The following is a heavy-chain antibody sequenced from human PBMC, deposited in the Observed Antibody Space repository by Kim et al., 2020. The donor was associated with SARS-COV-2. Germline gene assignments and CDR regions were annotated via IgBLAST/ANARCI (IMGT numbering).Heavy chain of an antibody. J-gene: IGHJ5*02. D-gene: IGHD3-10*01. Sequence: SETLSLTCTVSGGSISSSSYYWGWIRQPPGKRLEWIGTIYYSGTTYYNPSLKSRVIISVDTSNNQFSLNLSSVTAADTAVYYCERQGRYYSVSGSYYPGCFDPWGQGTLVTVSS. CDR3: ERQGRYYSVSGSYYPGCFDP. V-gene: IGHV4-39*01. CDR2: IYYSGTT. CDR1: GGSISSSSYY.